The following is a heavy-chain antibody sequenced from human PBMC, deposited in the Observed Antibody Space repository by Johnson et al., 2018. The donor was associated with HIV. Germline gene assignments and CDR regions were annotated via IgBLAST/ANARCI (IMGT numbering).Heavy chain of an antibody. CDR1: GFTINNHW. V-gene: IGHV3-20*04. CDR3: ARGLRGGSYYFPSAFDS. Sequence: VQLVESGGGLVQPGGSLRLSCAASGFTINNHWMHWVRQAPGKGLVWVSGINWNGGSTGYADSVKGRFTISRDNAKNSLYLQMNSLRAEDTALYYCARGLRGGSYYFPSAFDSWGQGTMVTVSS. J-gene: IGHJ3*02. D-gene: IGHD1-26*01. CDR2: INWNGGST.